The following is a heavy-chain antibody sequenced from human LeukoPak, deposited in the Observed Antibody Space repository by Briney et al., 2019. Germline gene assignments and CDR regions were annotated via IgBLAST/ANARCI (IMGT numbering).Heavy chain of an antibody. J-gene: IGHJ4*02. V-gene: IGHV3-23*01. CDR2: ISGSGSGGST. D-gene: IGHD6-13*01. Sequence: PGGSLRLSCAASGFTFGSSAMSWVRQAPGKGLEWVSSISGSGSGGSTYYADSVKGRFTISRDNSKNTLYLQMNSLRAEDTAVYYCARDSTYLGYSYMRYWGQGTLVTVSS. CDR1: GFTFGSSA. CDR3: ARDSTYLGYSYMRY.